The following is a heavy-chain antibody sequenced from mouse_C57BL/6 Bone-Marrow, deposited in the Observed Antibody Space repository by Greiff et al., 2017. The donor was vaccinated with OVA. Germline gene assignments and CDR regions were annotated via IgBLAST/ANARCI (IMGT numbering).Heavy chain of an antibody. CDR1: GYTFSSSW. V-gene: IGHV1-82*01. CDR3: ARDYGSSWFAY. D-gene: IGHD1-1*01. Sequence: QVQLQQSGPELVKPGASVKISCKASGYTFSSSWMNWVKQRPGKGLEWIGRIYPGDGDTNYNGKFKGKATLTADKSSSTAYMLLSSLTSEDSAVYFWARDYGSSWFAYWGQGAMVTVSA. CDR2: IYPGDGDT. J-gene: IGHJ3*01.